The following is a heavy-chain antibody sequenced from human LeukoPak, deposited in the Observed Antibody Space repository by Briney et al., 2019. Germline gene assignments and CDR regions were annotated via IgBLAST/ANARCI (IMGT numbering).Heavy chain of an antibody. CDR1: GGSISSYY. CDR2: IYYSGST. Sequence: SETLSLTCTVSGGSISSYYWSLIRQPPGKGLEWIGYIYYSGSTNYNPSLKSRVTISVDTSKNQFSLKLSSVTAADTAVYYCARDGDYYDSSGYCFDYWGQGTLVTVSS. CDR3: ARDGDYYDSSGYCFDY. V-gene: IGHV4-59*01. D-gene: IGHD3-22*01. J-gene: IGHJ4*02.